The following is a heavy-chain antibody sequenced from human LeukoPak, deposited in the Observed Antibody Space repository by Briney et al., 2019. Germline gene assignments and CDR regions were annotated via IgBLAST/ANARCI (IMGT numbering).Heavy chain of an antibody. CDR1: GVSIGSYY. V-gene: IGHV4-59*01. CDR3: ARDCSGGSCYSSEEDAFDI. J-gene: IGHJ3*02. D-gene: IGHD2-15*01. Sequence: PSETLSLTCTVSGVSIGSYYWSWIRQPPGKGLEWIGYIYYSGSTNYNPSLKSRVTISVDTSKNQFSLKLSSVTAADTAVYYCARDCSGGSCYSSEEDAFDIWGQGTMVTVSS. CDR2: IYYSGST.